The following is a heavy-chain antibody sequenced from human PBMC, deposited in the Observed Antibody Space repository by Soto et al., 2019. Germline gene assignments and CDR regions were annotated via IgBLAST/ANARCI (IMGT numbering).Heavy chain of an antibody. V-gene: IGHV3-21*06. CDR2: SDARSNCR. Sequence: WGSLTLSCEASGFTFSSYSRNWGRQGPQKGLEWVSLSDARSNCRYYSDSVTGRSTNYRDTDRHSLYPQIDTPRVDDTAVYYCVSENDLDGDTSAFEYWGQGTPVTVSS. D-gene: IGHD1-1*01. J-gene: IGHJ4*01. CDR1: GFTFSSYS. CDR3: VSENDLDGDTSAFEY.